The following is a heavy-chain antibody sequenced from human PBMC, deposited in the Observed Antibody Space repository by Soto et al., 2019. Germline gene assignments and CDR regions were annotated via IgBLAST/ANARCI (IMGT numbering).Heavy chain of an antibody. Sequence: QVQLQESGPGLVKPSGTLSLTCAVSGGSINNSDWWSWVRQPRGKGLEWIGEIYHSGCTTYNPSLMSRVSMSVDKSKNQFSLRLSSVTAADTAVYYCAKIKDYSVYPRRDYWGQGTLVTVSS. D-gene: IGHD4-17*01. J-gene: IGHJ4*02. CDR2: IYHSGCT. CDR3: AKIKDYSVYPRRDY. CDR1: GGSINNSDW. V-gene: IGHV4-4*02.